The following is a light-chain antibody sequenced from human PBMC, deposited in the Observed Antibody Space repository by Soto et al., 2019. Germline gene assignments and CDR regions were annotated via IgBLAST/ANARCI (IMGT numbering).Light chain of an antibody. CDR2: DVS. CDR1: SSDVGGYNY. Sequence: QSALTQPRSVSGSPGQSVTISCTGISSDVGGYNYVSWYQQHPGKAPKLMIYDVSKRPSGVPDRFSGSKSGNTASLTISGLQAEDEADYYCCSYAGSYTSLYVFGTGTKLTVL. CDR3: CSYAGSYTSLYV. J-gene: IGLJ1*01. V-gene: IGLV2-11*01.